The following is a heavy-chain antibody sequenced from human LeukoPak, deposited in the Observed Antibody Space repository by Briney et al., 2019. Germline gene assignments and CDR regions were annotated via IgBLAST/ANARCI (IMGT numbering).Heavy chain of an antibody. D-gene: IGHD3-9*01. Sequence: GRSLRLSCAASGFTFNNYGMHWVRQAPVKGLEWMALIWYDGSNKYYADSVKGRFTISRDNSKNTLYLQMNSLRAEDTAVYYCSREYFDWSRNYYYGMDVWGQGTTVTVSS. CDR3: SREYFDWSRNYYYGMDV. V-gene: IGHV3-33*01. CDR2: IWYDGSNK. J-gene: IGHJ6*02. CDR1: GFTFNNYG.